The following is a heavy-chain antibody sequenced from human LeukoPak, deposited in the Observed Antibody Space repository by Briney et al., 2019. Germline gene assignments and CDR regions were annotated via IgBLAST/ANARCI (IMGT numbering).Heavy chain of an antibody. D-gene: IGHD6-13*01. CDR3: ARGFGSSSSYVSDFDF. CDR2: INPSGDST. J-gene: IGHJ4*02. CDR1: GYTFTSYY. Sequence: ASVKVSCKASGYTFTSYYMHWVRQAPGQGLEWMGIINPSGDSTSYAQKFQGRVTITADTSTSTAYMELSSLRSEDTAVYFCARGFGSSSSYVSDFDFWGQGTLVTVSS. V-gene: IGHV1-46*01.